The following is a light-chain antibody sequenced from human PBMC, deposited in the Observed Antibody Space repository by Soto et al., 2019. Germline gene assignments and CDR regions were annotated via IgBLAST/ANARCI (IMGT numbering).Light chain of an antibody. V-gene: IGLV2-14*03. CDR3: SSYTGTTTLGYV. CDR2: DVS. Sequence: QSVLTQPASVSGSPGQSITISCTATGSDVGGFNFVSWYQQHPGKAPKLIIYDVSDRPSGVSNRFSGSKSGNTASLTISGLQTEDEAAYYCSSYTGTTTLGYVFGTGTKVTVL. J-gene: IGLJ1*01. CDR1: GSDVGGFNF.